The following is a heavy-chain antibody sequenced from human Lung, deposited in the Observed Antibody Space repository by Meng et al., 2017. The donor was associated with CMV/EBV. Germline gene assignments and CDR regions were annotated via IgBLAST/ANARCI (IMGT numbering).Heavy chain of an antibody. V-gene: IGHV4-34*01. CDR2: FTRSGGT. CDR1: CRSLSDAW. Sequence: LSLTCGVKCRSLSDAWWSWIRQPPGRGLECIGEFTRSGGTNYNPSLKSRVKISGDTSKNQFSLTLSSVTAADTAVYYCASHPADFDSWGQGLLVTVSS. J-gene: IGHJ4*02. CDR3: ASHPADFDS.